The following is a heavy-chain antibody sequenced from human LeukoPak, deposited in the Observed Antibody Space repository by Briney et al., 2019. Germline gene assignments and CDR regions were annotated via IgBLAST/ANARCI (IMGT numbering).Heavy chain of an antibody. V-gene: IGHV3-7*05. J-gene: IGHJ3*02. CDR3: ARHGDWAFDI. Sequence: PGGSLRLSCAASGFTFSRSWMSWVRQAPGKGLEWVANINIDGSEKYYVDSVKGRFTFSRDNAKNSLYLQMNSLRAADTAMYYCARHGDWAFDIRGQGTMVTVSS. CDR1: GFTFSRSW. CDR2: INIDGSEK. D-gene: IGHD2-21*02.